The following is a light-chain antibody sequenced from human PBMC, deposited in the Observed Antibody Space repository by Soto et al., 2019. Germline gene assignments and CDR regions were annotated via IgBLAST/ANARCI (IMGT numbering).Light chain of an antibody. Sequence: ETVLTQSPATLSLSPGERATLSYRASQSVANQIAWYQQRPGQTPRLLIFDASKRATGVPARFSGSQSGTDFTLIIGSLEPEDFALYYCQQRANWPPGFGQGTRLEIK. CDR3: QQRANWPPG. V-gene: IGKV3-11*01. CDR1: QSVANQ. CDR2: DAS. J-gene: IGKJ5*01.